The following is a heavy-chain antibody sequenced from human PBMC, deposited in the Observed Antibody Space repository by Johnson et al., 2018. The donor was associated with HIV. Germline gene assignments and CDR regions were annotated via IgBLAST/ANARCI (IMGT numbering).Heavy chain of an antibody. V-gene: IGHV3-66*01. CDR2: IYSGGST. CDR3: ARVPSFLGRGLDAFDI. D-gene: IGHD2/OR15-2a*01. Sequence: VQLAESGGGLVQPGGSLRLSCAASGFTVSSNYMSWVRQAPGKGLEWVSIIYSGGSTYYADSVQGRFTISSDNSKNSLYLQMNSLRAEDTALYYCARVPSFLGRGLDAFDIWGQGTMVTVSS. J-gene: IGHJ3*02. CDR1: GFTVSSNY.